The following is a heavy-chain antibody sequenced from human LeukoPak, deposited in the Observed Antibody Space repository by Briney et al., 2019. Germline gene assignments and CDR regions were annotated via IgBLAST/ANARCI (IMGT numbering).Heavy chain of an antibody. Sequence: GESLKISCKGSGYSFSSYWIAWVRQMPGKGLDWMGIIYPGDSDTRYSSSFQGQVTISADKSISTAYLQWSSLKASDTAMYYCARSMGNKLELAIDYWGQGTLLTVSS. CDR2: IYPGDSDT. J-gene: IGHJ4*02. CDR3: ARSMGNKLELAIDY. V-gene: IGHV5-51*01. D-gene: IGHD1-1*01. CDR1: GYSFSSYW.